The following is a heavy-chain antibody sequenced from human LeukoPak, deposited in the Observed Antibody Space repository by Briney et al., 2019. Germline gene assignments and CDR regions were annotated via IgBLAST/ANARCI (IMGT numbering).Heavy chain of an antibody. V-gene: IGHV3-23*01. D-gene: IGHD6-13*01. J-gene: IGHJ4*02. Sequence: PGGSLRLSCAASGFAFSSYAMSWVRQAPGKGLEWVSAISGSGGSTYYADSVKGRFTISRDNSKNTLYLQMNGLRAEDTAVYYCASARRRWYYFDYWGQGTLVTVSS. CDR1: GFAFSSYA. CDR2: ISGSGGST. CDR3: ASARRRWYYFDY.